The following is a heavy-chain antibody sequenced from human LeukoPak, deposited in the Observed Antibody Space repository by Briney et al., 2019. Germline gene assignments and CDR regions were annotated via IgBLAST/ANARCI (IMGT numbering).Heavy chain of an antibody. CDR3: ARWLMLGSSGAIQKYYYYGMDV. D-gene: IGHD5-12*01. CDR1: GFTSSSYE. Sequence: GGSLRLSCAASGFTSSSYEMNWVRPAQGKGLEWVSYLRSSGSTIYYADSVKGRFTISRDNAKNSLYLQMHSLRAEDTAVYYCARWLMLGSSGAIQKYYYYGMDVWGQGTTVTVSS. V-gene: IGHV3-48*03. CDR2: LRSSGSTI. J-gene: IGHJ6*02.